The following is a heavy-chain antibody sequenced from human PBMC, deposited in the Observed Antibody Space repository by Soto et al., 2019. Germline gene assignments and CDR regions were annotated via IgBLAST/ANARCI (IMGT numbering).Heavy chain of an antibody. CDR1: GFTFSSYG. Sequence: GGSPRLSCAASGFTFSSYGMHWVRQAPGKGLEWVAVIWYDGSNKYYADSVKGRFTISRDNSKNTLYLQMNSLRAEDTAVYYCARDVHYYYYGMDVWGQGTTVTVSS. J-gene: IGHJ6*02. V-gene: IGHV3-33*01. CDR2: IWYDGSNK. CDR3: ARDVHYYYYGMDV.